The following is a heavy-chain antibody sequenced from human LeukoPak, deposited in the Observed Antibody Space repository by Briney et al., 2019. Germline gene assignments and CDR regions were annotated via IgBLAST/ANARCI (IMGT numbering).Heavy chain of an antibody. Sequence: SETLSLTCTVTGDSINNNNYYWGWIRQPPGEGLEWIGNIYYNGRTYYSPSLKSRGTISVDTSNNQFSLKLNSVTAADTAVYYCARITDRTIFGEIMHGFDVWGQGTPVTVSS. CDR2: IYYNGRT. CDR1: GDSINNNNYY. J-gene: IGHJ3*01. D-gene: IGHD3-3*01. V-gene: IGHV4-39*01. CDR3: ARITDRTIFGEIMHGFDV.